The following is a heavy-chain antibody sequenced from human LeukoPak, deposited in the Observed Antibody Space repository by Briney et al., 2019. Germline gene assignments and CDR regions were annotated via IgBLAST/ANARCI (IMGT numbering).Heavy chain of an antibody. CDR2: ISYDGSNK. V-gene: IGHV3-30-3*01. Sequence: GGSLRLSCAVSGFIFSSYAMHWVRQAPGKGLEWVAVISYDGSNKYYADSVKGRFTISRDNSKNTLYLQMNSLRAEDTAVYYCAREDCSSTSCYKTPDYYGMDVWGQGTTVTVSS. CDR1: GFIFSSYA. D-gene: IGHD2-2*02. J-gene: IGHJ6*02. CDR3: AREDCSSTSCYKTPDYYGMDV.